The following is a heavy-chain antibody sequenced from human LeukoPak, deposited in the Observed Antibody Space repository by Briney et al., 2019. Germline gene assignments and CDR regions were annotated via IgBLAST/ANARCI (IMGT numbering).Heavy chain of an antibody. CDR2: ISGSGGSR. CDR3: AKLREWELPDLFDY. J-gene: IGHJ4*02. CDR1: GFTFSSYS. D-gene: IGHD1-26*01. V-gene: IGHV3-23*01. Sequence: GGSLRLSCAASGFTFSSYSMNWVRQAPGKGLEWVSGISGSGGSRFYTDSVKGRLTISRDNSKNTLYLQMNSLRAEDTAVYYCAKLREWELPDLFDYWGQGTLVTVSS.